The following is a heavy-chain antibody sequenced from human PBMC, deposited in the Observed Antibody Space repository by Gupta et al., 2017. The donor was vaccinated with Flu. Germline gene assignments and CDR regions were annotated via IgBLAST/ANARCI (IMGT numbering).Heavy chain of an antibody. CDR1: GGTFSTYA. D-gene: IGHD6-19*01. Sequence: QVQLVQPGAEVKKPGSSVKVSCEASGGTFSTYAFRWVRQAPGQELEWMGGIIPMFGTTNYAQRFKGRITITADEATSTAYMELSSLRSEDTAVFYCASHSISVPGHFDFWGQGTLVTVSS. CDR3: ASHSISVPGHFDF. V-gene: IGHV1-69*01. J-gene: IGHJ4*02. CDR2: IIPMFGTT.